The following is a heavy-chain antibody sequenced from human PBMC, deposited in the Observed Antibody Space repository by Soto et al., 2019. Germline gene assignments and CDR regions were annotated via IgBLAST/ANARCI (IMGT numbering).Heavy chain of an antibody. J-gene: IGHJ5*02. V-gene: IGHV1-2*02. CDR2: INPNSGGT. Sequence: GASVKVSCKASGYTFTGYYMHWARQAPGQGLEWMGWINPNSGGTNYAQKFQGRVTMTRDTSISTAYMELSRLRSDDTAVYYCARVLRPNTVWFDPWGQGTLVTVSS. CDR1: GYTFTGYY. D-gene: IGHD4-17*01. CDR3: ARVLRPNTVWFDP.